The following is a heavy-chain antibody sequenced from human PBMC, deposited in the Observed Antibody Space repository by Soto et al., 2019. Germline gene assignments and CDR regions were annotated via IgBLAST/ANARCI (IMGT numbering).Heavy chain of an antibody. CDR1: VGSFSCYY. Sequence: SETLSLTCAVYVGSFSCYYWSWIRQPPGKWLEWIGEINHSGSTNXXPSLKSRVXISVDTSKNQFXLKLSXFTSAVTAVYYCARASTVTTACFDYWRQGTLVTVSS. D-gene: IGHD4-17*01. J-gene: IGHJ4*02. CDR2: INHSGST. CDR3: ARASTVTTACFDY. V-gene: IGHV4-34*01.